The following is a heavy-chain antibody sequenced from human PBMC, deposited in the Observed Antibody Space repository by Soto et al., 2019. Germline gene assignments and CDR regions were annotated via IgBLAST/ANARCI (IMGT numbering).Heavy chain of an antibody. CDR2: ISYDGSNK. J-gene: IGHJ4*01. Sequence: HPGGSLRLSCAASGFTFSSYAMHWVRQAPGKGLEWVAVISYDGSNKYYADSVKGRFTISRDNSKNTLYLQMNSLRAEDTAVYYCARDHGYYYDDSFHPKLDDWGHGTLVTVSS. D-gene: IGHD3-22*01. CDR3: ARDHGYYYDDSFHPKLDD. CDR1: GFTFSSYA. V-gene: IGHV3-30-3*01.